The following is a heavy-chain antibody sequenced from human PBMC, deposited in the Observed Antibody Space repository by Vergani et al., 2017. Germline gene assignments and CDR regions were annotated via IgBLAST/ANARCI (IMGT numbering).Heavy chain of an antibody. CDR1: GFTFIQYG. V-gene: IGHV3-33*01. CDR3: ARDLRFLYNRFDP. Sequence: QVQLVESGGGVVQPGRSLRLSCAASGFTFIQYGMHWVRQAPGKGLEWVAVTWYDGNNKQYADSVKGLFTISRDNSKSTMYLKMNSLRDEDTGVYYCARDLRFLYNRFDPWGQGTLVTVSS. D-gene: IGHD1-14*01. CDR2: TWYDGNNK. J-gene: IGHJ5*02.